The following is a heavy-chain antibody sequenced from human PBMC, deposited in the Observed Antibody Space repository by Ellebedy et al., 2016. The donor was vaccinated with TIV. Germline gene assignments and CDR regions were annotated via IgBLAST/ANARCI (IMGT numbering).Heavy chain of an antibody. D-gene: IGHD6-13*01. Sequence: AASVKVFCKASGYTFTTYSISWVRQAPGQGLEWMGWININTRNPMYAQGFTGRFVFSLDTSVSTAYLEISSLKAEDTAVYYCARSRSSTWYVGENWGQGTLVTVSS. CDR1: GYTFTTYS. J-gene: IGHJ4*02. CDR3: ARSRSSTWYVGEN. V-gene: IGHV7-4-1*02. CDR2: ININTRNP.